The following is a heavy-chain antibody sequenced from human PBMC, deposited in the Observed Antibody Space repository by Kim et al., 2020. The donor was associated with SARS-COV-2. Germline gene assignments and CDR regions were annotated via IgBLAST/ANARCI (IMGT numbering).Heavy chain of an antibody. V-gene: IGHV6-1*01. D-gene: IGHD6-25*01. CDR3: ARGASGCFDY. CDR2: YN. J-gene: IGHJ4*02. Sequence: YNAYAVSVKSRITINPDTSKNQFSLQLNSVTPEDTAVYYCARGASGCFDYWGPGALVTVSS.